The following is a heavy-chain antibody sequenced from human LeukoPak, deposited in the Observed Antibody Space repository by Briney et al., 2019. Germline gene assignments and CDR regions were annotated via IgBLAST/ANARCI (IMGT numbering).Heavy chain of an antibody. D-gene: IGHD2-15*01. Sequence: GESLKISCKGSGYRISNYWIGWLRPMRGKGLEWMGMIYPGDSDIRYSPSFQGQVTISADKSISTAYLQWSSLKASDTAMYYCARQEYCSGGSCYTWFDPWGQGTLVTVSS. CDR1: GYRISNYW. CDR3: ARQEYCSGGSCYTWFDP. J-gene: IGHJ5*02. V-gene: IGHV5-51*01. CDR2: IYPGDSDI.